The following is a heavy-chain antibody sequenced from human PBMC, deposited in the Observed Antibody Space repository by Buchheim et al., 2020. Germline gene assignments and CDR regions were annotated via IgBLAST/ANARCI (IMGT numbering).Heavy chain of an antibody. V-gene: IGHV3-33*01. D-gene: IGHD2-2*01. Sequence: QVQLVESGGGVVQPGRSLRLSCAASGFTFSSYGMHWVRQAPGKGLEWVAVIWYDGSNKYYADSVKGRFTTSRDNSKNTLYLQMNSLRAEDTAVYYCAREVVVPAATGYYYYGMDVWGQGTT. CDR1: GFTFSSYG. CDR3: AREVVVPAATGYYYYGMDV. J-gene: IGHJ6*02. CDR2: IWYDGSNK.